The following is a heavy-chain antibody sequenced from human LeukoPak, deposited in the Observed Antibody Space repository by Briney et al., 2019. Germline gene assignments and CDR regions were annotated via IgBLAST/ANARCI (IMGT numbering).Heavy chain of an antibody. D-gene: IGHD6-19*01. V-gene: IGHV1-8*01. J-gene: IGHJ6*02. Sequence: ASVKVSCKASGYSFTSYDIAWVRQAPGQGLEWMGWMNPNIGKTGYAQKFQGRVTMTRNTSITTAYMDLSSLRSEDTAVYYCASGIAVAGSTFYSYYYYGMDVWGQGTTVTVSS. CDR3: ASGIAVAGSTFYSYYYYGMDV. CDR2: MNPNIGKT. CDR1: GYSFTSYD.